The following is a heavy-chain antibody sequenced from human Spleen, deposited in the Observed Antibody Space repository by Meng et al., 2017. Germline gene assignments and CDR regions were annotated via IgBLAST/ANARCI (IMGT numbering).Heavy chain of an antibody. CDR3: ARDEDISAAGKLFGDY. CDR2: INPKSGDT. Sequence: ASVKVSCKASGYTFPDYYLHWVRRAPGQGLEWMGRINPKSGDTHYAQKFQARVTMTRDTSISTAYMELSGLRSDDTAMYYCARDEDISAAGKLFGDYWGQGTLVTVSS. V-gene: IGHV1-2*06. J-gene: IGHJ4*02. D-gene: IGHD6-25*01. CDR1: GYTFPDYY.